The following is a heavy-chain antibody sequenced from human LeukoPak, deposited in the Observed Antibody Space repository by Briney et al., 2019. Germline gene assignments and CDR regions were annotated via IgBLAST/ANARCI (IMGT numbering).Heavy chain of an antibody. CDR1: GDSISSRNW. Sequence: SETLSLTCVVSGDSISSRNWWSWVRQPPEQGLEWIGEIFHSGSTNYNPSLKSRVTISVDKSRNLFSLNLSSVTAADTAVYYCAKESVVVTADPDAFDMWGQGTLVTVSS. J-gene: IGHJ3*02. CDR2: IFHSGST. CDR3: AKESVVVTADPDAFDM. D-gene: IGHD2-21*02. V-gene: IGHV4-4*02.